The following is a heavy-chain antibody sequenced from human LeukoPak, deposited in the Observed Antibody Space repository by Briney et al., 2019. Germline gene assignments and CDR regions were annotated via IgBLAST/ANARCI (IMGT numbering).Heavy chain of an antibody. CDR3: ARWTAAATIYFDY. CDR1: GFTFSSYW. J-gene: IGHJ4*02. V-gene: IGHV3-7*01. Sequence: GGSLRLSCAASGFTFSSYWMSWVRQAPGKGLEWVANIKQDGSEKYYVDSVKGRFTISRDNAKNSLYLQMNSLRAEDTAVYYCARWTAAATIYFDYWGQGTLVTVSS. D-gene: IGHD6-13*01. CDR2: IKQDGSEK.